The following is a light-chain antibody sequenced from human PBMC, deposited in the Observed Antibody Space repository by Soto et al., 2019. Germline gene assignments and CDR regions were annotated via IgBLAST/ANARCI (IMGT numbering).Light chain of an antibody. CDR1: SSDVGGYNF. Sequence: QSVLTQPASVSGSPGQSITISCTVTSSDVGGYNFVSWYQQHPGKAPKLMIYEVSNRPSGVSNRFSGSKSGNTASLIISGLQAEDEADYYCTSYTSSTTNWVFGGGTKLTVL. CDR3: TSYTSSTTNWV. J-gene: IGLJ3*02. V-gene: IGLV2-14*01. CDR2: EVS.